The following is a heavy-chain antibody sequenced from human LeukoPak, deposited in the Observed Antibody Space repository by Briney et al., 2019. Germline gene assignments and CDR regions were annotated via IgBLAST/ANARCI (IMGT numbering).Heavy chain of an antibody. V-gene: IGHV4-39*01. Sequence: SETLSLTCTVSGGSISSSSYYWGWIRQPPGKGLEWIGSIYYSGSTYYNPSLKSRVTISVDTSKNQFSLKLSSVTAADTAVYYCARHLTDQTDSSGWYRGLGGFDPWGQGTLVTVSS. CDR3: ARHLTDQTDSSGWYRGLGGFDP. CDR1: GGSISSSSYY. CDR2: IYYSGST. D-gene: IGHD6-19*01. J-gene: IGHJ5*02.